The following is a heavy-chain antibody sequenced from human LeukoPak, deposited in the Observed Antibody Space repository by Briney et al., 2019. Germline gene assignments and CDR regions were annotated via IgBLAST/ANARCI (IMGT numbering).Heavy chain of an antibody. J-gene: IGHJ4*02. CDR2: IIPIFGTA. D-gene: IGHD3-9*01. CDR3: ARVRYFDWLPDY. V-gene: IGHV1-69*13. CDR1: GGTFNNYA. Sequence: GASAKVSCKASGGTFNNYAISWVRQAPGQGLEWMGGIIPIFGTAIYSQKFQGRVTVTADESTSAAYMELSSLRSEDTAVYYCARVRYFDWLPDYWGQGTLVTVSS.